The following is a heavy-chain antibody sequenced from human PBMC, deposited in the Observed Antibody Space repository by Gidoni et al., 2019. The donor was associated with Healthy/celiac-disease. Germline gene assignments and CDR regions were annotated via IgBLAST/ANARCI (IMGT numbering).Heavy chain of an antibody. V-gene: IGHV3-66*01. CDR3: ASSNSSSWYHPNYYYYGMDV. Sequence: EVQLVESGGGLVQPGGSLRLSCAASGFPVSSNYMSWVRQAPGKGLEWVSVIYSGGSTYYADSVKGRFTISRDNSKNTLYLQMNSLRAEDTAVYYCASSNSSSWYHPNYYYYGMDVWGQGTTVTVSS. J-gene: IGHJ6*02. D-gene: IGHD6-13*01. CDR2: IYSGGST. CDR1: GFPVSSNY.